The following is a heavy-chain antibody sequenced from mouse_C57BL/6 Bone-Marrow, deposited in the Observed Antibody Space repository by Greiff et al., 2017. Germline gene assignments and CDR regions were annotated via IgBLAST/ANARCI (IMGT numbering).Heavy chain of an antibody. J-gene: IGHJ1*03. V-gene: IGHV5-16*01. Sequence: EVKLVESEGGLVQPGSSMKLSCTASGFTFSDYYMAWVRQVPEKGLEWVANINYDGSSTYYLDSLKSRFIISRDNAKNILYLQMSSLKSEDTATYYCAREGEGGYFDVWGTGTTVTVSS. CDR3: AREGEGGYFDV. CDR2: INYDGSST. CDR1: GFTFSDYY.